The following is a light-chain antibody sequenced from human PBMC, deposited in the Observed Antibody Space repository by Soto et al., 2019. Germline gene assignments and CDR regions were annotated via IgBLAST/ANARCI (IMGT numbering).Light chain of an antibody. J-gene: IGKJ5*01. V-gene: IGKV1-39*01. CDR1: QSISTY. CDR2: AAS. CDR3: QQSYTTPSIT. Sequence: DIQMTQFPSSLSASVGDTVTITCRASQSISTYLNWYQQKVGKAPKLVIYAASSLQSGVPSRFSGSGSGTDFTLTITSLQPEDFATYYCQQSYTTPSITFGQGTRLEI.